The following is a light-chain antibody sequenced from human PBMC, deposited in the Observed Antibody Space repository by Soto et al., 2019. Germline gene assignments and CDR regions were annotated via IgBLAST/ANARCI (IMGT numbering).Light chain of an antibody. CDR3: AAWDDSLKGYV. V-gene: IGLV1-44*01. J-gene: IGLJ1*01. CDR2: NNN. CDR1: SSNIGTNA. Sequence: QSVLTQPPSASGTPGQRVTISCSGGSSNIGTNAVNWYQQLPGTAPKLLIYNNNQRPSGVPDRFSGSKSGTSASLAISGLQYEDEADYYCAAWDDSLKGYVFGTGTKLTVL.